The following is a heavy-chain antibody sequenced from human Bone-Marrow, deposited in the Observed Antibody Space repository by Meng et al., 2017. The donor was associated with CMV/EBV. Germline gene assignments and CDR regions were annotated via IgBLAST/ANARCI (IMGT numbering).Heavy chain of an antibody. CDR1: GFTFSSYA. D-gene: IGHD4-17*01. J-gene: IGHJ3*02. V-gene: IGHV3-30-3*01. Sequence: GESLKISCAASGFTFSSYAMHWVRQAPGKGLEWVAVISYDGSNKYYADSVKGRFTISRDNSKNTLYLQMNSLRAEDTAVYYCARTNDYGDYYPAFDIWGQGTMVTVSS. CDR2: ISYDGSNK. CDR3: ARTNDYGDYYPAFDI.